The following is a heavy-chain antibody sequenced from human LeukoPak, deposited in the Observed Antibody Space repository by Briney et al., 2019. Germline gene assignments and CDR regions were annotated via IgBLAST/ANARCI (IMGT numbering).Heavy chain of an antibody. CDR1: GGSFSGYY. CDR3: ARGSHYYGSGSYLDY. J-gene: IGHJ4*02. D-gene: IGHD3-10*01. Sequence: SETLSLTCAVYGGSFSGYYWSWIRQPPGKGLEWIGEINHSGSTNYNPSLKSRVTISVDTSKNQFSLKLSSVSAADTAVYYCARGSHYYGSGSYLDYWGQGTLVTVSS. CDR2: INHSGST. V-gene: IGHV4-34*01.